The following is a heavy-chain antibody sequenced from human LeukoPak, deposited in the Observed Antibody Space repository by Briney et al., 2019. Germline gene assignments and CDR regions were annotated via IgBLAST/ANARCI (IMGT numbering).Heavy chain of an antibody. CDR1: EFTFSSYW. CDR3: ARARSNYIIFDY. Sequence: PGGSLRLSCAASEFTFSSYWMSWVRQAPGKGLEWVASIKQDGSEKFYVDSVNGRFTISRDNAKNSLHLQMNSLRAEDTAVYYCARARSNYIIFDYWGQGTLVTVSS. V-gene: IGHV3-7*05. D-gene: IGHD4-11*01. CDR2: IKQDGSEK. J-gene: IGHJ4*02.